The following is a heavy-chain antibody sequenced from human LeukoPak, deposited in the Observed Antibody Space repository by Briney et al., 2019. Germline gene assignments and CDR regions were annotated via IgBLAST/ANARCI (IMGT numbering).Heavy chain of an antibody. D-gene: IGHD2-15*01. J-gene: IGHJ3*02. Sequence: GGSLRLSCAASGFTFDDYAMHWVRQAPGKGLEWVSGISWNSGSIGYADSVKGRFTISRDNAKNSLYLQMNSLRAEDTALYYCAKNSNAFDIWGQGTMVTVS. CDR1: GFTFDDYA. CDR2: ISWNSGSI. V-gene: IGHV3-9*01. CDR3: AKNSNAFDI.